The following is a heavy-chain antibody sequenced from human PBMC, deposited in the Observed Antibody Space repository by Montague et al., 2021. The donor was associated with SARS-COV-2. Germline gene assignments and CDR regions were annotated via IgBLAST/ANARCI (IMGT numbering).Heavy chain of an antibody. D-gene: IGHD3-16*01. CDR2: IYSDGSGT. Sequence: LRLSCAASGFIFSNYAMSWVRQAPGKGLEWVSVIYSDGSGTHYADSVKGRFTISRDKVKNMVYLQMNSLRVEDTAVYYCAKSLIRFFDYWGQGTLVTVSS. CDR1: GFIFSNYA. V-gene: IGHV3-23*03. J-gene: IGHJ4*02. CDR3: AKSLIRFFDY.